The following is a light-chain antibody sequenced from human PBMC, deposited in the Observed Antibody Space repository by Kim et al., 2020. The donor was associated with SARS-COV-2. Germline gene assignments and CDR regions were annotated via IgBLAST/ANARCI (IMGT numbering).Light chain of an antibody. J-gene: IGLJ3*02. Sequence: GQSITISCTGTSSDVGGYNYVSGYQQHPGKASKLMIYDVSKRPSGVSNRFSGSKSGNTASLTISGLQAEDEADYYCSSYTSSSTLVFGGGTQLTVL. V-gene: IGLV2-14*04. CDR3: SSYTSSSTLV. CDR1: SSDVGGYNY. CDR2: DVS.